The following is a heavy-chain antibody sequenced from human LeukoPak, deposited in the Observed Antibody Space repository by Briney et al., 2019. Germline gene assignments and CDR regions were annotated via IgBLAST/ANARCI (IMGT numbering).Heavy chain of an antibody. Sequence: PSETLSLTCGVSGGSVTSTNWWTWVRQPPGKGLEWIGEVHLDGRTNYNPSLKSRLTMSVDLSENHISLKLTSVTAADTAVYYCARGQVGRAGTFRIWAYLDHWGQGTLVIVSS. D-gene: IGHD6-19*01. CDR2: VHLDGRT. J-gene: IGHJ4*02. V-gene: IGHV4-4*02. CDR3: ARGQVGRAGTFRIWAYLDH. CDR1: GGSVTSTNW.